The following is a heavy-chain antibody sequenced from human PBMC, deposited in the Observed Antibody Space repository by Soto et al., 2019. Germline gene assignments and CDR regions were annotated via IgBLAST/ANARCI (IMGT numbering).Heavy chain of an antibody. CDR1: GYTFTSYG. J-gene: IGHJ6*02. CDR2: ISAYNGNT. D-gene: IGHD5-12*01. CDR3: ARQWLRFSYYYYYGMDV. Sequence: QFQLVQSGAEVKKPGASVKVSCKAPGYTFTSYGISWVRQAPGQGREWMGWISAYNGNTNYAQKLQGRVTMTTDTSTSTAYMELRSLRSDDTAVYYGARQWLRFSYYYYYGMDVWGQGTTVTVSS. V-gene: IGHV1-18*01.